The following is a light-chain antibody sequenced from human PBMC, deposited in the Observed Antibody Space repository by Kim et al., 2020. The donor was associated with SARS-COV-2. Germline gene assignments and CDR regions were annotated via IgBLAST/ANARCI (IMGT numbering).Light chain of an antibody. CDR3: QPRGN. J-gene: IGKJ4*01. CDR1: QSVSSS. V-gene: IGKV3-11*01. CDR2: DAS. Sequence: ETVLTQSPATLSLSPGERATLSCRASQSVSSSLAWYQQKPGQAPRLLIYDASNRATGIPARFSGSGSGTDFTLTISSLEPEDFAVYYSQPRGNFGGGTRLEIK.